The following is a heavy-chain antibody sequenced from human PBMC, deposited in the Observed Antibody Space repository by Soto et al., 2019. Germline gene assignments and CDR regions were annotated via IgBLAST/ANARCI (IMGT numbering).Heavy chain of an antibody. CDR2: IYYRGNT. V-gene: IGHV4-39*01. Sequence: QLQLQESGPGLVKPSETLSLTCSVSGDSINSDKYYWGWIRQPPGKGREWIGSIYYRGNTYYNPSLHTRVTISLDKSKSQFSLKLNSVTAADSAVYFCARLEGLPTNSYYFDFWGQGALVTVSS. CDR1: GDSINSDKYY. CDR3: ARLEGLPTNSYYFDF. J-gene: IGHJ4*02. D-gene: IGHD2-21*02.